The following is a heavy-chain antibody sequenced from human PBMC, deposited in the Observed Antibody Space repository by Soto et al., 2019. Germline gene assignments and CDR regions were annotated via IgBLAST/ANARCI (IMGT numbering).Heavy chain of an antibody. CDR3: ARGGPYSSSWFCHFDY. J-gene: IGHJ4*02. CDR2: IWYDGSNK. V-gene: IGHV3-33*01. Sequence: QVQLVESGGGVVQPGRSLRLSCAASGFTFSSYGMHWVRQAPGKGLEWVAVIWYDGSNKYYADSVKGRFTISRDNSKNSLYLQMNSLRAEDTAVYYCARGGPYSSSWFCHFDYWGQGTLVTVSS. D-gene: IGHD6-13*01. CDR1: GFTFSSYG.